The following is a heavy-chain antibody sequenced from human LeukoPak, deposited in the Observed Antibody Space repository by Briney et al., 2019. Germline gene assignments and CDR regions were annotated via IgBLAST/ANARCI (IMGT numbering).Heavy chain of an antibody. CDR1: GYTFTSYD. D-gene: IGHD6-13*01. J-gene: IGHJ6*03. Sequence: ASVKVSCKASGYTFTSYDINWVRQAAGQGLEWMGWMNTNSGNTSSAQKFHGRVTMTRNTSITTAYMELSSVRSEDTAVYYCAREVRSRWYVYYYYYYMDVWGKGTTGTISS. CDR3: AREVRSRWYVYYYYYYMDV. CDR2: MNTNSGNT. V-gene: IGHV1-8*01.